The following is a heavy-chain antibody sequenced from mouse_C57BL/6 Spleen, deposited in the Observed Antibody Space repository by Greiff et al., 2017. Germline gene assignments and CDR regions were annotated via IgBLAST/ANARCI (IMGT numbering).Heavy chain of an antibody. CDR1: GYTFTSYW. CDR3: ARDPLDSSGYRELAY. J-gene: IGHJ3*01. D-gene: IGHD3-2*02. Sequence: VQLQQPGAELVRPGSSVKLSCKASGYTFTSYWMDWVKQRPGQGLEWIGNIYPSDSETHYNQKFKDKATLTVDKSSSTAYMQLSSLTSEDSAVYYCARDPLDSSGYRELAYWGQGTLVTVSA. CDR2: IYPSDSET. V-gene: IGHV1-61*01.